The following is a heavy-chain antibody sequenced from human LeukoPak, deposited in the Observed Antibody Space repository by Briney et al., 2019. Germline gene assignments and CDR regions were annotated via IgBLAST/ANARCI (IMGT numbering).Heavy chain of an antibody. Sequence: GGSLRLSCAASGFTFSSYWMSWVRQAPGKGLEWVAHIKQDGSEKYYVDSVKGRFTISRDNAKNSLYLQMNSLRAEDTAVYYCARAGSSSPRSGGYYYYYMDVWGKGTTVTVSS. J-gene: IGHJ6*03. CDR2: IKQDGSEK. D-gene: IGHD6-6*01. CDR3: ARAGSSSPRSGGYYYYYMDV. CDR1: GFTFSSYW. V-gene: IGHV3-7*01.